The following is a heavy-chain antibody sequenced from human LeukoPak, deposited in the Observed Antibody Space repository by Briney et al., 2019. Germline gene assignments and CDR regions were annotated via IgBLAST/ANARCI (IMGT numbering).Heavy chain of an antibody. CDR2: MNPNSGNT. CDR1: GYTFTSYD. CDR3: ARRIIWGSSNWFDP. D-gene: IGHD3-16*01. Sequence: GASVKVSCKASGYTFTSYDINWVRQATGQGLEWMGWMNPNSGNTGYAQKFQGRVTITRNTSISTAYMELSSLRSEDTAVYYCARRIIWGSSNWFDPWGQGTLVTVSS. J-gene: IGHJ5*02. V-gene: IGHV1-8*03.